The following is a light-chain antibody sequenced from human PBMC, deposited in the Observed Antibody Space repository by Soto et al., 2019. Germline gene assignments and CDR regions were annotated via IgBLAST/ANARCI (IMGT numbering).Light chain of an antibody. CDR3: QQYNSYQRT. J-gene: IGKJ1*01. CDR2: DAS. CDR1: QSISSW. V-gene: IGKV1-5*01. Sequence: DIQMTQSPSTLSASVGDRVTITCRASQSISSWLAWYQQKPGKAPKLLIYDASSLESGVPSRFSGSGSGTEFTLTISSLQPDAFATYYCQQYNSYQRTFGQGTKVEIK.